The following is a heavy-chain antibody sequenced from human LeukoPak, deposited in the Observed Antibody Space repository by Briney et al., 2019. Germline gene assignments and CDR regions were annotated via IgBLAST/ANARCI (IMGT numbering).Heavy chain of an antibody. CDR1: GFTFSSYA. J-gene: IGHJ4*02. V-gene: IGHV3-20*04. CDR2: LNWNGGNT. Sequence: PGGSLRLSCAASGFTFSSYAMSWVRQAPGKGLEFVSALNWNGGNTAYADSVKGRFTISRDNAKNSLYLQMNSLRAEDTALYYCARVHRYSSTWDSFDYWGQGTLVTVSS. CDR3: ARVHRYSSTWDSFDY. D-gene: IGHD6-13*01.